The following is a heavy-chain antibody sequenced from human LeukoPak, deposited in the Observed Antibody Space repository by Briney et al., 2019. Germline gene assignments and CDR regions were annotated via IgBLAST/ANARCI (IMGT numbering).Heavy chain of an antibody. CDR1: GYTFTTYD. V-gene: IGHV1-8*01. CDR3: ARGFRSDSSGRKFDC. J-gene: IGHJ4*02. CDR2: VNPHSGNT. Sequence: ASVKVSCKASGYTFTTYDINWVRQATGQGLEWMGWVNPHSGNTGYAQNFQGRVTMTRNTSIGTAYMELSSLRSEDTAVYYCARGFRSDSSGRKFDCWGQGTLVTVSS. D-gene: IGHD3-22*01.